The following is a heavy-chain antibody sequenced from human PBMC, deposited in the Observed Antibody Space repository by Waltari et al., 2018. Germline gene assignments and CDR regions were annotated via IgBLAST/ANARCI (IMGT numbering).Heavy chain of an antibody. CDR3: ARDGSSGWYGSAFDI. V-gene: IGHV3-21*01. J-gene: IGHJ3*02. CDR1: GFTFSSSS. Sequence: EVQLVESGGGLVKPGGSLRLSCAASGFTFSSSSMNWVRQAPGKGLEWVSSISSSSSYIYYADSVKGRFTISRDNAKNSLYLQMNSLRAEDTAVYYCARDGSSGWYGSAFDIWGQGTMVTVSS. CDR2: ISSSSSYI. D-gene: IGHD6-19*01.